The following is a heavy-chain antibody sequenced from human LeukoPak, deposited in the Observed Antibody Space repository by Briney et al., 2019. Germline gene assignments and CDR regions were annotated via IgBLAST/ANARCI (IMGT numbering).Heavy chain of an antibody. D-gene: IGHD6-13*01. CDR2: ISYDGSDR. CDR3: ARSWRDAFDI. CDR1: GFTFSSYE. Sequence: GGSLRLSCAASGFTFSSYEMNWVRQAPGKGLEWVAVISYDGSDRSYADSVKGRFTISRDDSRNTLYLQMNSLRAEDTALYYCARSWRDAFDIWGQGTMVTVSS. J-gene: IGHJ3*02. V-gene: IGHV3-30*04.